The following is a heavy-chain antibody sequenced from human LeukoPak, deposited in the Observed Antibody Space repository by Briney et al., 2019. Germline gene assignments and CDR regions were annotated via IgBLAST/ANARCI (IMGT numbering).Heavy chain of an antibody. J-gene: IGHJ3*02. CDR2: ISGSGGST. Sequence: GGSLGLSCAASGFPFSSYVMSWVRQAPGKGLEGVSAISGSGGSTYYADSVKGRFTISRDNSKNTLYLQMSSLRAEDTAVYYCAKDHYKLSVAANDAFDIWGQGTMVTVSS. CDR3: AKDHYKLSVAANDAFDI. V-gene: IGHV3-23*01. D-gene: IGHD3-10*01. CDR1: GFPFSSYV.